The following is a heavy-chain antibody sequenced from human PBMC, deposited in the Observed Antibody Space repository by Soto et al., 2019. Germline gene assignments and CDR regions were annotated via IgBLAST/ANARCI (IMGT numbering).Heavy chain of an antibody. D-gene: IGHD3-22*01. CDR3: ARASYYYDTQGAFDI. V-gene: IGHV4-30-4*01. Sequence: ASETLSLTCTVSGGSISSGDYYWSWIRQPPGKGLEWIGYIYYSGSTYYNPSLKSRVTISVDTSKNQFSLKLSSVTAADTAVYYCARASYYYDTQGAFDIWGQGTMVTVSS. CDR1: GGSISSGDYY. CDR2: IYYSGST. J-gene: IGHJ3*02.